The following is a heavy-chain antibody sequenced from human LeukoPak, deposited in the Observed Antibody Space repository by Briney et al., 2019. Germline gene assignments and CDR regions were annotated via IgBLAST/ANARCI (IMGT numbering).Heavy chain of an antibody. V-gene: IGHV1-2*02. J-gene: IGHJ4*02. CDR2: INPNTGVT. CDR1: GYTFTGYY. CDR3: ARDGVSASSFLDY. D-gene: IGHD3-3*01. Sequence: ASVKVSCKASGYTFTGYYMHWVRQAPGQGLEWMEWINPNTGVTNYAQKFQGRVTLTRDTSIITAYMELTRLRSDDTAVYYCARDGVSASSFLDYWGQGTLVTVSS.